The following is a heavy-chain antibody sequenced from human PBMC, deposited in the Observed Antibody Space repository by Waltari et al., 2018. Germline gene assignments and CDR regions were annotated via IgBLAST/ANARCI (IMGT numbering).Heavy chain of an antibody. V-gene: IGHV4-34*01. Sequence: QVQLQQWGAGLLKPSETLSLTCAVYGGSFSGYYWSWIRQPPGKGLEWIGEINHSGSTNYQPSLKSPVTILVGTAKNPFSLKLSSVNAADTAVYYRAGSPANPPAFYIWGQGTMVTVSS. J-gene: IGHJ3*02. CDR1: GGSFSGYY. CDR3: AGSPANPPAFYI. CDR2: INHSGST.